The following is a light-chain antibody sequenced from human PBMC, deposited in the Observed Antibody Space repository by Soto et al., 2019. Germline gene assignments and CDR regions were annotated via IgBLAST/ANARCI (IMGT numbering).Light chain of an antibody. CDR2: AAP. J-gene: IGKJ1*01. Sequence: DIQMTQSPSSLSASVGDRVTITCRASQSISSYLNWYQQKPGKAPKLLIYAAPSLQSGVPSRFCGSGAGTAFPFTISSLQPEDFATYYWEQSYSTPRTFGQGTKVEIK. V-gene: IGKV1-39*01. CDR1: QSISSY. CDR3: EQSYSTPRT.